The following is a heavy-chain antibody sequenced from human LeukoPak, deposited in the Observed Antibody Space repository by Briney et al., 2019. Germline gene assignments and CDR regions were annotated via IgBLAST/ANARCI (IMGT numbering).Heavy chain of an antibody. J-gene: IGHJ4*02. V-gene: IGHV4-39*01. D-gene: IGHD3-22*01. Sequence: KPSETLSLTCTVSGGSISSNSPYWGWIRQPPGKGLEWIGSIYYSGSTYYNPSLESRVTISVDTSKNQFSLKLTSVTAADTAVYYCTRRHPGSGYSYDFWGQGTLVTVPS. CDR2: IYYSGST. CDR1: GGSISSNSPY. CDR3: TRRHPGSGYSYDF.